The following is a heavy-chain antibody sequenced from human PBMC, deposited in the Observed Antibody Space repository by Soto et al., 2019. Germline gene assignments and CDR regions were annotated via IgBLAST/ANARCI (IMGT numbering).Heavy chain of an antibody. CDR1: GGSISSGGYY. Sequence: QVQLQESGPGLVKPSQTLSLTCTVSGGSISSGGYYWSWIRQHPGKGLEWIGYIYYSGSTYYNPSLKSRVTISVDTSKNQFSLKLSPVTAADTAVYYCARVSAGDDFWSGWFYGMDVWGQGTTVTVSS. V-gene: IGHV4-31*03. CDR2: IYYSGST. D-gene: IGHD3-3*01. J-gene: IGHJ6*02. CDR3: ARVSAGDDFWSGWFYGMDV.